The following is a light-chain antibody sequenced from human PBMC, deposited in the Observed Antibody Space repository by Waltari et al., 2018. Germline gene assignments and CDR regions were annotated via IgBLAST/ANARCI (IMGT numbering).Light chain of an antibody. Sequence: SYELTQPPSVSVSPGQTARITCSGDSLSKQYAYWYQQKSGQAPIVLIYKDTERPSGTPERFSGSGSGTTVTLTITGVQSEDEADYYCQSADSTGTYLTFGGGTSLTVL. CDR3: QSADSTGTYLT. CDR2: KDT. V-gene: IGLV3-25*03. CDR1: SLSKQY. J-gene: IGLJ2*01.